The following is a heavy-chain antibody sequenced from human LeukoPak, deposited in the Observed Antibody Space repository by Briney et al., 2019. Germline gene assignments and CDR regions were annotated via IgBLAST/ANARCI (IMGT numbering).Heavy chain of an antibody. Sequence: GGSLRLSCAASGFTFSESWMSWVREAPGKGLEWVANMNQDGSEKDYVDSVKGRFTISRDNARESLYLQMSSLRAEDTAVYYCATYTHWVAGDVWGHGTTVTVSS. CDR2: MNQDGSEK. J-gene: IGHJ6*02. D-gene: IGHD3-16*01. V-gene: IGHV3-7*01. CDR1: GFTFSESW. CDR3: ATYTHWVAGDV.